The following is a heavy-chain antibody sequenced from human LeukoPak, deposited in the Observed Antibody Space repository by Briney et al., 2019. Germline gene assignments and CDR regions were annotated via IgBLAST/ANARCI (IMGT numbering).Heavy chain of an antibody. Sequence: GGSLRLSCAASGFTFSSYWMHWVRQAPGKGLVWVSRINSDGSSTSYADSVKGRFTISRDNAKNTLYLQMNSLRAEDTAVYYCARDLAAVAEYYYYGMDVWGQGTTVTVSS. J-gene: IGHJ6*02. CDR2: INSDGSST. CDR1: GFTFSSYW. CDR3: ARDLAAVAEYYYYGMDV. V-gene: IGHV3-74*01. D-gene: IGHD6-19*01.